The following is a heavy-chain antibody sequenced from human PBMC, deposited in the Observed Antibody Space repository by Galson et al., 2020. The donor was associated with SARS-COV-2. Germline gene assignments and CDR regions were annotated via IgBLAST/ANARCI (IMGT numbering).Heavy chain of an antibody. CDR3: SRSDYGGLGGFDY. D-gene: IGHD3-10*01. CDR1: GASISSGSYS. Sequence: SETLSLTCTVSGASISSGSYSWSWIRQHPGKGLEWIGYIYYRGSTYYNPSLASRLTISVDTSKHQFSLMLSSVTAADTAVYFCSRSDYGGLGGFDYWGRGTLVPVSS. V-gene: IGHV4-31*03. CDR2: IYYRGST. J-gene: IGHJ4*02.